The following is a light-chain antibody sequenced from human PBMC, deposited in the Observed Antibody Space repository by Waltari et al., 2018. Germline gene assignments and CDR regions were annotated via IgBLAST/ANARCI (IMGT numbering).Light chain of an antibody. CDR3: MQGTHWPPA. Sequence: DVVMTQSPLSLPVTLGQPASISCRSSQSLVHSDGNTYLNWFQQRPGQSPRRLIYKVSNRDSGVPDRFSGSGSGTDFTLKISRVEAEDVRVYYCMQGTHWPPAFGQGTKLEIK. J-gene: IGKJ2*01. V-gene: IGKV2-30*02. CDR1: QSLVHSDGNTY. CDR2: KVS.